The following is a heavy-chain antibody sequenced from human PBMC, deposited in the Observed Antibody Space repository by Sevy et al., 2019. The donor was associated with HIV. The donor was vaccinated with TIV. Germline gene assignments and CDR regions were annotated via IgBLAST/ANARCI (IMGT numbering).Heavy chain of an antibody. V-gene: IGHV3-21*06. D-gene: IGHD6-19*01. J-gene: IGHJ4*02. CDR2: ISGLSNYI. Sequence: GGSLRLSCSTFGFTFSNYGMHWVRQAPGRGLEWVSYISGLSNYIYYADSLGGRFTISRDNAKNSVYLQMNSLRTEDTAVYYCARGATSGWDYFDSWGQGTLVTVSS. CDR1: GFTFSNYG. CDR3: ARGATSGWDYFDS.